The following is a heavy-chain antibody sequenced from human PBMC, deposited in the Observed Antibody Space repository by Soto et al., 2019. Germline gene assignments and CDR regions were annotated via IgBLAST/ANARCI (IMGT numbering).Heavy chain of an antibody. V-gene: IGHV3-30*03. CDR2: ISYDGSNK. CDR3: ARDQAYYDFWSGYSNYYYYYGMDV. D-gene: IGHD3-3*01. Sequence: LRLSCAASGFTFSSYGMHWVRQAPGKGLEWVAVISYDGSNKYYADSAKGRFTISRDNSKNTLYLQMNSLRAEDTAVYYCARDQAYYDFWSGYSNYYYYYGMDVWGQGTTVTVSS. CDR1: GFTFSSYG. J-gene: IGHJ6*02.